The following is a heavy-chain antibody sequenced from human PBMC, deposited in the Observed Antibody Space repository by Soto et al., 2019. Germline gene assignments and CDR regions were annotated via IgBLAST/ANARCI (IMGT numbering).Heavy chain of an antibody. CDR2: ISSTTNYI. J-gene: IGHJ4*02. Sequence: EVLLVESGGGLVKPGGSLRLSCAASGFTFTRYSMNWVRQAPGKGLEWVASISSTTNYIYYGECLKGRLTISRDNAKNSMYLQMNTLRAEDTAVYYCARETEDLSSNLDYWGQGTLVTVSS. CDR3: ARETEDLSSNLDY. CDR1: GFTFTRYS. V-gene: IGHV3-21*06.